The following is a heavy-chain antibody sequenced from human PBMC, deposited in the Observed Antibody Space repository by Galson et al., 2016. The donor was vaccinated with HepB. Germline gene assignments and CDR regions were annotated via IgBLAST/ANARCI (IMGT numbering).Heavy chain of an antibody. CDR3: ATDPIVGVPDYFDY. J-gene: IGHJ4*02. V-gene: IGHV3-30-3*01. CDR2: TDGTNK. D-gene: IGHD1-26*01. CDR1: GFTFSNYA. Sequence: SLRLSCAVSGFTFSNYAMHWVRQAPGKGLEWVAVTDGTNKYYADSVKGRFTISRDDPKSTLYLQMDRLRAEDTAVYYCATDPIVGVPDYFDYWGQGTLVTVSS.